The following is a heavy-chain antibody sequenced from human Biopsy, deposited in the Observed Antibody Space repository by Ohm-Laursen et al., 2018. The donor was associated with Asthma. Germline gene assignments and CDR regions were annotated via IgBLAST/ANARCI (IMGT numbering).Heavy chain of an antibody. CDR2: IYHRGNT. CDR1: GYSISNGGYY. CDR3: ARDYYDFWNRSVYTYFGMDV. V-gene: IGHV4-31*03. Sequence: SQTLSLTCSVSGYSISNGGYYWTWVRQRPGKGLEWIGNIYHRGNTKYNPSLKSRLFFSVDTSKNQFSLKLSSVTAADTAIYFCARDYYDFWNRSVYTYFGMDVWGRGTTVVVSS. D-gene: IGHD3-3*01. J-gene: IGHJ6*02.